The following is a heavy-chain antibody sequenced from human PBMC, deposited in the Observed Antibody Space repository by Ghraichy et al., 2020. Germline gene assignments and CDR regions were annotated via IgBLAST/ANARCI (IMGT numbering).Heavy chain of an antibody. CDR3: ARDSTFGGVIAHFDY. CDR1: GFTFNSYS. Sequence: GESLNISCAVSGFTFNSYSINWVRQAPGKGLEWVSSISGDSVYIYYADSVKGRFTISRDNAKNSLYLQMNSLRAEDTAVYYCARDSTFGGVIAHFDYWGQGTLVTVSS. D-gene: IGHD3-16*02. J-gene: IGHJ4*02. V-gene: IGHV3-21*01. CDR2: ISGDSVYI.